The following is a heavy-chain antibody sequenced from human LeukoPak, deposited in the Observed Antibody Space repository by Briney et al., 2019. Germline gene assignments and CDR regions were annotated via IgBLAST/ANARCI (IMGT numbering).Heavy chain of an antibody. V-gene: IGHV4-38-2*01. CDR1: GYSISSGYY. CDR2: IYHSGST. CDR3: ARVVWGSYRYYYYMDV. D-gene: IGHD3-16*02. Sequence: SETLSLTCAVSGYSISSGYYWGWIRPPPGKGLEWIGSIYHSGSTYYNPSLKSRVTISVDTSKNQFSLKLSSVTAADTAVYYCARVVWGSYRYYYYMDVWGKGTTVTVSS. J-gene: IGHJ6*03.